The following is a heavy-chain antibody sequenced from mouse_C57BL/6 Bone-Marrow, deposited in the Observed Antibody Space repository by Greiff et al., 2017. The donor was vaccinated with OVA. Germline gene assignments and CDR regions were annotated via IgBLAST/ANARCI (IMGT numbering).Heavy chain of an antibody. CDR1: GFSLTSYG. V-gene: IGHV2-2*01. CDR3: ARRGLRRDYWYFDV. Sequence: VQLQESGPGLVQPSQSLSITCTVSGFSLTSYGVHWVRQSPGKGLEWLGVIWSGGSTDYNAAFISRLSISKDNSKSQVFFKMNSLQADDTAIYYCARRGLRRDYWYFDVWGTGTTVTVSS. J-gene: IGHJ1*03. CDR2: IWSGGST. D-gene: IGHD2-4*01.